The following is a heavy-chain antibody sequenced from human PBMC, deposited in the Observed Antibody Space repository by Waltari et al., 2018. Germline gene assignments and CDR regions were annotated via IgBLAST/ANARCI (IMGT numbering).Heavy chain of an antibody. CDR3: GRVAFGDDGGYFQH. D-gene: IGHD4-17*01. CDR1: GGSISTTYP. Sequence: QLQLPESGPGLVKPSEALSLTCTVSGGSISTTYPWAWIRQPPGKGLEWMGNMQYRGSTFYNPSLKSRVTISLDTSMNQFSLRLTSVNAADTAVYFCGRVAFGDDGGYFQHWGQGTLVTISS. V-gene: IGHV4-39*01. CDR2: MQYRGST. J-gene: IGHJ1*01.